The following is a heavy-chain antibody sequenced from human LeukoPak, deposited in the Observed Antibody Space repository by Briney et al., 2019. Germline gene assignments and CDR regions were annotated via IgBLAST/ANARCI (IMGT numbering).Heavy chain of an antibody. CDR1: GYSITNAYY. CDR2: IPSSGST. D-gene: IGHD6-25*01. Sequence: SSETLSLTCSVSGYSITNAYYWGWIRQPPGKGLEWIGRIPSSGSTNYNPSLKSRVTISVDTSKNQFSLKMNSVTAADTAVYYCARGGGNYYMDVWGKGTTVTVSS. V-gene: IGHV4-38-2*02. J-gene: IGHJ6*03. CDR3: ARGGGNYYMDV.